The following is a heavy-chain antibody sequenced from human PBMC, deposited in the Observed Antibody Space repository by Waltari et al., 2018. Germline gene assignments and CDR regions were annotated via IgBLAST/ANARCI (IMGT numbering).Heavy chain of an antibody. D-gene: IGHD2-15*01. Sequence: EMQLVESGGGLIQPVGSLKISCEASGFSVSSNSMTWVRQAPGKGLEGVSLIYGSGFGGTDTHYADSVKGRFTISRDNSKNTLYLQMNTLRADDTAMYYCARQMTPHYFDYWGQGALVTVSS. CDR3: ARQMTPHYFDY. CDR1: GFSVSSNS. V-gene: IGHV3-53*01. J-gene: IGHJ4*02. CDR2: IYGSGFGGTDT.